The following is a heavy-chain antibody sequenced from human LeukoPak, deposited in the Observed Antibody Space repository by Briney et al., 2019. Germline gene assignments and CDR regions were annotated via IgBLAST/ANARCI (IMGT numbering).Heavy chain of an antibody. Sequence: GGPLRLSCAVSGFTLSPYEMHWVRQAPGKGLVWVSRINSDGSRTGYADSVKGRFTISRDNAKNTLYLQMNSLRAEDTAIYYCARELPREVTLDYWGEGTLVTVSS. CDR2: INSDGSRT. J-gene: IGHJ4*02. V-gene: IGHV3-74*01. D-gene: IGHD2-21*02. CDR1: GFTLSPYE. CDR3: ARELPREVTLDY.